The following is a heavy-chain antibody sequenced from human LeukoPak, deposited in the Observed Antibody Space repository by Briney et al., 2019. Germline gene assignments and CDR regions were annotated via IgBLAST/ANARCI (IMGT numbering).Heavy chain of an antibody. Sequence: PGGSLRLSCAASGFTFSSYAMSWVRQAPGKGLEWVSAISGSGGSTYYADSMKGRFTISRDNSKNTLYLQMNSLRAEDTAVYYCAKDSPSRRIVVVPAACLDPWGQGTLVTVSS. CDR2: ISGSGGST. CDR3: AKDSPSRRIVVVPAACLDP. CDR1: GFTFSSYA. J-gene: IGHJ5*02. D-gene: IGHD2-2*01. V-gene: IGHV3-23*01.